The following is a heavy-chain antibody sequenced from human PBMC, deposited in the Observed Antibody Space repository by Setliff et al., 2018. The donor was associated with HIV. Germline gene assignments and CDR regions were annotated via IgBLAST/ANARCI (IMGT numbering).Heavy chain of an antibody. CDR3: ARVDYYGSGSYPSDRYYYYYYYYMDV. D-gene: IGHD3-10*01. Sequence: PSETLSLTCTVSGGSISSGSYYWSWIRQPAGKGLEWIGHIYTSGSTNYNPSLKSRVTISVDTSKNQFSLKLSSVTAADTAVYYCARVDYYGSGSYPSDRYYYYYYYYMDVWGKGTTVTVSS. V-gene: IGHV4-61*09. CDR2: IYTSGST. J-gene: IGHJ6*03. CDR1: GGSISSGSYY.